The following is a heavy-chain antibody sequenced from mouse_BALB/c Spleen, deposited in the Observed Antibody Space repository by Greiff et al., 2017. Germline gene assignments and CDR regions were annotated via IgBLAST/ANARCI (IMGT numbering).Heavy chain of an antibody. CDR2: IWAGGST. CDR3: ARARQLGLRTFDY. J-gene: IGHJ3*01. Sequence: QVQLKESGPGLVAPSQSLSITCTVSGFSLTSYGVHWVRQPPGKGLEWLGVIWAGGSTNYNSALMSRLSISKDNSKSQVFLKMNSMQTDDTAMYYCARARQLGLRTFDYWGQGTLVTVSA. V-gene: IGHV2-9*02. CDR1: GFSLTSYG. D-gene: IGHD3-2*01.